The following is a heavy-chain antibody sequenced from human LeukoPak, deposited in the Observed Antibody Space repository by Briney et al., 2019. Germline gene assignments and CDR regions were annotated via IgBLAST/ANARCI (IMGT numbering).Heavy chain of an antibody. CDR1: GFSFSSYS. J-gene: IGHJ4*02. Sequence: GGSLRLSRAASGFSFSSYSMNWVGQAPGKGLEWVSYITSTSSTIYYVGSVKGRFTISRDNAKNSLYLQMNSLRAEDTAVYYCARGVIYGSGSYTPLWGQGTLVTVAA. CDR2: ITSTSSTI. D-gene: IGHD3-10*01. V-gene: IGHV3-48*01. CDR3: ARGVIYGSGSYTPL.